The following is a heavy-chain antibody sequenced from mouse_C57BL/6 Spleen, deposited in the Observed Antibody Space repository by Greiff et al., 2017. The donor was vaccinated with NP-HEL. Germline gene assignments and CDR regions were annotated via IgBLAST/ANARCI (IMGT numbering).Heavy chain of an antibody. CDR3: ARSGYGYDGGFDY. J-gene: IGHJ2*01. V-gene: IGHV1-26*01. D-gene: IGHD2-2*01. Sequence: EVQLQQSGPELVKPGASVKISCKASGYTFTDYYMNWVKQSHGKSLEWIGDINPNNGGTSYNQKFKGKATLTVDKSSSTAYMELRSLTSEDSAVYYCARSGYGYDGGFDYWGQGTTLTVSS. CDR1: GYTFTDYY. CDR2: INPNNGGT.